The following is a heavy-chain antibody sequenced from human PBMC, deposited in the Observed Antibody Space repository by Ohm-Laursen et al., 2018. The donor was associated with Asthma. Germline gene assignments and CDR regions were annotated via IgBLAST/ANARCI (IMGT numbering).Heavy chain of an antibody. Sequence: SLRLSCVASGFTFSSYAMHWVRQAPGKGLEWVAVIWYDGSNKYYADSVKGRFTISRDNSKNTLYLQMNSLRAEDTAVYYCAREYQLTYYGMDVWGQGTTVTVSS. J-gene: IGHJ6*02. D-gene: IGHD2-2*01. CDR3: AREYQLTYYGMDV. V-gene: IGHV3-33*08. CDR1: GFTFSSYA. CDR2: IWYDGSNK.